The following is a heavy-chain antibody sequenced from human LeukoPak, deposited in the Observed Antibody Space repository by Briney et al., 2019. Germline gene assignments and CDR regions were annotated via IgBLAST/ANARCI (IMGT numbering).Heavy chain of an antibody. J-gene: IGHJ5*02. V-gene: IGHV1-2*02. D-gene: IGHD5-18*01. CDR1: GYTFTGYY. CDR2: INPNSGGT. Sequence: ASVKVSRKASGYTFTGYYMHWVRQAPGQGLEWMGWINPNSGGTNYAQKFQGRVTMTRDTSISTAYMELSRLRSDDTAVYYCATSPWIQLTPQFDPWGQGTLVTVSS. CDR3: ATSPWIQLTPQFDP.